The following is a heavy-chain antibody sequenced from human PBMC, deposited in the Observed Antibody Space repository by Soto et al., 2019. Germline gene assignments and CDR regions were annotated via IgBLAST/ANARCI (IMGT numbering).Heavy chain of an antibody. CDR3: ARLQYSNGWYENNGMDV. CDR1: GYSFTSYW. CDR2: IYPGDSDT. D-gene: IGHD6-19*01. V-gene: IGHV5-51*01. J-gene: IGHJ6*02. Sequence: GESLKISCKGSGYSFTSYWIGWVRQMPGKGLEWMGIIYPGDSDTRYSPSFQGQVTISADKSISTAYLQWSSLKASDTAMYYCARLQYSNGWYENNGMDVWGQGTTVTV.